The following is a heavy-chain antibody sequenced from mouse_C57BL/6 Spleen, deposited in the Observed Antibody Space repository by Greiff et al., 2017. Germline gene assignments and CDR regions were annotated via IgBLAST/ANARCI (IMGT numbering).Heavy chain of an antibody. J-gene: IGHJ2*01. Sequence: EVQRVESGGDLVKPGGSLKLSCAASGFTFSSYGMSWVRQTPDKRLEWVATISSGGSYTYYPDSVKGRFTISRDNAKNTLYLQMSSLKSEDTAMYYCARREDYSNFYYFDYWGQGTTLTVSS. CDR2: ISSGGSYT. V-gene: IGHV5-6*01. CDR1: GFTFSSYG. CDR3: ARREDYSNFYYFDY. D-gene: IGHD2-5*01.